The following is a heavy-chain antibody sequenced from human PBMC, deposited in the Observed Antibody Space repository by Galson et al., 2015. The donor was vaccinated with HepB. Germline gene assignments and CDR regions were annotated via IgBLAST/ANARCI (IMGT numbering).Heavy chain of an antibody. V-gene: IGHV3-15*07. J-gene: IGHJ3*02. D-gene: IGHD2-2*01. CDR2: IKSKTDGGTT. CDR1: GFTFSNAW. CDR3: TTDPPAATNPFAFDI. Sequence: SLRLSCAASGFTFSNAWMNWVRQAPGKGLEWVGRIKSKTDGGTTDYAAPVKGRFTISRDDSKNTLYLQMNSLKTEDTAVYYCTTDPPAATNPFAFDIWGQGTMVTVSS.